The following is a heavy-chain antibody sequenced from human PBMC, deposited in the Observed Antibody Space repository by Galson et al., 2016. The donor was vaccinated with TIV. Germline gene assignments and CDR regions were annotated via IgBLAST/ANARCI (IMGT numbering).Heavy chain of an antibody. V-gene: IGHV3-30*04. D-gene: IGHD6-19*01. CDR2: VAYDGSDK. Sequence: SLRLSCAASGFTFSSYDMFWVRQAPGKGLEWVAFVAYDGSDKNYADSVKGRFTISRDKSKNTLYLQMSSLRPEDTAVYYCARVYSSYSFDYWGQGTLVTVSP. J-gene: IGHJ4*02. CDR1: GFTFSSYD. CDR3: ARVYSSYSFDY.